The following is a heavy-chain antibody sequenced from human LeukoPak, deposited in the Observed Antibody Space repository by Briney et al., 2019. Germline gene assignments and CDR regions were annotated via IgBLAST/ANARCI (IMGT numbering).Heavy chain of an antibody. J-gene: IGHJ3*02. CDR1: GFTFISYE. Sequence: GGSLRLSCAASGFTFISYEMNWVRQAPGKGLEWTSYIDSISTTIYSADSVRGRFTISRDNAKNSVYLQMNSLRVEDTAIYYCARGAPLVAVTTGAFDIWGQGTMVTVSS. CDR3: ARGAPLVAVTTGAFDI. V-gene: IGHV3-48*03. D-gene: IGHD2-15*01. CDR2: IDSISTTI.